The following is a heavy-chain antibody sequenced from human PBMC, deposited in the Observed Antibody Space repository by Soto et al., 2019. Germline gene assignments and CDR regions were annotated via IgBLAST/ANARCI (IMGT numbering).Heavy chain of an antibody. Sequence: PTLVNPTQTLTLTCTFSGFSLSTSVMCVSWIRQPPGKALEWLARIDWDDDKYYSTSLKTRLTISKDTSKNQVVLTMTNMDPVDTATYYCARTRLGYDYFDYWGQGTLVTVSS. J-gene: IGHJ4*02. CDR3: ARTRLGYDYFDY. D-gene: IGHD5-12*01. V-gene: IGHV2-70*11. CDR1: GFSLSTSVMC. CDR2: IDWDDDK.